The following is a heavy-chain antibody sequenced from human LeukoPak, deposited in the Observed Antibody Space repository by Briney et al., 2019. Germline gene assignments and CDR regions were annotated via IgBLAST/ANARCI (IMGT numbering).Heavy chain of an antibody. V-gene: IGHV1-46*01. Sequence: ASVKVSCKASGYTFTSYYMHWVRQAPGQGLEWMGIINPSGGSTSYAQKFQGRVTMTRDTSTSTVYMELSSLRSEDTAAYYCARVSQWLPLFDYWGQGTLVTVSS. CDR2: INPSGGST. CDR1: GYTFTSYY. CDR3: ARVSQWLPLFDY. D-gene: IGHD6-19*01. J-gene: IGHJ4*02.